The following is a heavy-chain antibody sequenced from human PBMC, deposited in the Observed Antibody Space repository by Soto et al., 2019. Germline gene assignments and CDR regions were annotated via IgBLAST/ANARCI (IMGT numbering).Heavy chain of an antibody. V-gene: IGHV3-9*01. D-gene: IGHD3-3*01. CDR2: ISWNSGSI. CDR3: VKDRGGGVVIFDGFDV. J-gene: IGHJ3*01. CDR1: GFTIDDYA. Sequence: EVQLVESGGGLVQPGRSLRLSCAASGFTIDDYAMHWVQQAPGEGLEWVSGISWNSGSISYADSVKGRFTISRDNAKNSLYLRMNSLRTEDTALYYCVKDRGGGVVIFDGFDVWGQGTTVTVSS.